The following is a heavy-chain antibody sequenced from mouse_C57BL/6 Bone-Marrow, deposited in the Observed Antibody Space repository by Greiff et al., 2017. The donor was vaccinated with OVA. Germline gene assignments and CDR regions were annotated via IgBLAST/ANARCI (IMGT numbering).Heavy chain of an antibody. D-gene: IGHD1-3*01. J-gene: IGHJ2*01. CDR3: ARSKLVYYFDY. Sequence: VQLKESGGGLVKPGGSLKLSCAASGFTFSSYAMSWVRQTPEKRLEWVATLSDGGSYTYYPDNVKGRFTISRDNAKNNLYLQMSHLKSEDTAMYYCARSKLVYYFDYWGQGTTLTVSS. V-gene: IGHV5-4*01. CDR1: GFTFSSYA. CDR2: LSDGGSYT.